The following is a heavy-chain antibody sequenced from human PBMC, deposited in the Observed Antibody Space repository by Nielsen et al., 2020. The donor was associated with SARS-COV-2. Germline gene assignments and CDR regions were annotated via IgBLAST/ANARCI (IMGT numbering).Heavy chain of an antibody. CDR1: GGSFSGYY. J-gene: IGHJ4*02. CDR2: INHSGST. Sequence: SETLSLTCAVYGGSFSGYYWSWIRQPPGKGLEWIGEINHSGSTNYNPSLKSRVTISVDTSKNQFSLKLSSVTAADTAVYYCAGQYYDFWSGYSFDYRGQGTLVTVSS. CDR3: AGQYYDFWSGYSFDY. D-gene: IGHD3-3*01. V-gene: IGHV4-34*01.